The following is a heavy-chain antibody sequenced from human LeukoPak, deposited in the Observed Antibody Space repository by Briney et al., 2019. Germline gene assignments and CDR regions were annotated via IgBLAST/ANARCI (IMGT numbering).Heavy chain of an antibody. CDR3: ARSLPMRCFDY. Sequence: SQTLSLTCAISGDSVSSNSAAWNWIMQSPSRRVEWLGRTYYRSKWYNDYAVSVKSRITINPDTSKNQFSLQLNSVTPEDTAVYYCARSLPMRCFDYWGQGTLVAVSS. V-gene: IGHV6-1*01. J-gene: IGHJ4*02. CDR1: GDSVSSNSAA. CDR2: TYYRSKWYN. D-gene: IGHD4-17*01.